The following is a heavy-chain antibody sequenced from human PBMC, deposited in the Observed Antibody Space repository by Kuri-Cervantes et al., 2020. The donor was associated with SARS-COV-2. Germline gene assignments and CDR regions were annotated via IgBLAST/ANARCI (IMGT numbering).Heavy chain of an antibody. CDR2: ISGSGGST. J-gene: IGHJ4*02. D-gene: IGHD6-13*01. V-gene: IGHV3-23*01. CDR1: GFTFDDYD. Sequence: GESLKISCAASGFTFDDYDMNWVRQAPGKGLEWVSAISGSGGSTYYADSVKGRFTISRDNSKNTLYLQMNSLRAEDTAVYYCARELGSWPFDYWGQGTLVTVSS. CDR3: ARELGSWPFDY.